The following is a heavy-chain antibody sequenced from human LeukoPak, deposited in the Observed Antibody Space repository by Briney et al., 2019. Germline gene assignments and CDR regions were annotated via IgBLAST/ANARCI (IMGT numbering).Heavy chain of an antibody. CDR1: EFTFNNYA. J-gene: IGHJ4*02. V-gene: IGHV3-23*01. CDR2: ISGSGGST. CDR3: AKSQGSGYYRGHIDY. Sequence: PGGSLRLSCAASEFTFNNYAMSWVRQAPGKGLEWVSGISGSGGSTYYGDSVKGRFTISRDNSKNTLYLQMNSLRAKDTAVYYCAKSQGSGYYRGHIDYWGQGTLVTVSA. D-gene: IGHD3-22*01.